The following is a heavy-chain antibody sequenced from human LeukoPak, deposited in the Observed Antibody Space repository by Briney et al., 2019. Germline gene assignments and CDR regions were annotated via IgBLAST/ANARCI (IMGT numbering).Heavy chain of an antibody. V-gene: IGHV3-23*01. CDR1: GFPFSNYP. Sequence: PGGPLRPSWAPSGFPFSNYPMTWVRQPPGRGLNRISAVSGSGDRTYYAGSVKGRFTISRDNSKNIVYLRMNSLRAEDTAVYFCANSRGYGSGNLWGQGTLVTVSS. J-gene: IGHJ4*02. CDR3: ANSRGYGSGNL. CDR2: VSGSGDRT. D-gene: IGHD3-10*01.